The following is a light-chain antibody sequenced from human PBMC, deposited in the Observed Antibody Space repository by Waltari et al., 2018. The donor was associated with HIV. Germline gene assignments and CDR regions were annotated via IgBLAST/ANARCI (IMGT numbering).Light chain of an antibody. CDR2: KDS. J-gene: IGLJ1*01. Sequence: SYELTQPPSVSVSPGQTARLTCSGAVSPNQYTFWYQQKSGQAPVLVVYKDSERPAGIPERFSGSSSGTTVTLFIDGVQAEDEADYYCQAADSSGSYFVFGTGTKVTVL. V-gene: IGLV3-25*03. CDR1: VSPNQY. CDR3: QAADSSGSYFV.